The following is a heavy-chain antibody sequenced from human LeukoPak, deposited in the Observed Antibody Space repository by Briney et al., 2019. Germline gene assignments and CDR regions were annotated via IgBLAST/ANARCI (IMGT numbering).Heavy chain of an antibody. V-gene: IGHV4-39*01. CDR2: IYYSGST. CDR1: GASISSSSYY. Sequence: SETLSLTCTVSGASISSSSYYWGWIRQPPGKGLEWFGSIYYSGSTYYNPSLKSRVTISADTSKNQFSLKLSSVTAADTAAYYCARRLGKQWLVRGYYFDYWGQGTLVTVSS. D-gene: IGHD6-19*01. CDR3: ARRLGKQWLVRGYYFDY. J-gene: IGHJ4*02.